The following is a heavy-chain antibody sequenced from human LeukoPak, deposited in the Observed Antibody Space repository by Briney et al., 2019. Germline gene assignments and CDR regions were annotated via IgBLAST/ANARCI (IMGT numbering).Heavy chain of an antibody. J-gene: IGHJ6*03. V-gene: IGHV1-8*02. CDR2: TNPNSGNT. CDR1: GHTFSSYE. Sequence: ASVKVSCKASGHTFSSYEINWVRQATGHGLEWIGWTNPNSGNTGYAEKFQGRVTITTNTSISPAYMELSSLRSEDTAVYYCARGRVAARRNYYYYMDVWGKGTTVTVSS. CDR3: ARGRVAARRNYYYYMDV. D-gene: IGHD6-6*01.